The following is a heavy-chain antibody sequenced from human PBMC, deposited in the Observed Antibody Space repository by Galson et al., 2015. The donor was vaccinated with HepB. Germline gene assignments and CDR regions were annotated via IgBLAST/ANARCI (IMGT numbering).Heavy chain of an antibody. D-gene: IGHD1-26*01. CDR3: ARVHPPIVGAIDAFDI. Sequence: SVKVSCKASGYTFTSYAMHWVRQAPGQRLEWMGWISAYNGNTNYAQKLQGRVTMTTDTSTSTAYMELRSLRSDDTAVYYCARVHPPIVGAIDAFDIWGQGTMVTVSS. CDR2: ISAYNGNT. CDR1: GYTFTSYA. V-gene: IGHV1-18*01. J-gene: IGHJ3*02.